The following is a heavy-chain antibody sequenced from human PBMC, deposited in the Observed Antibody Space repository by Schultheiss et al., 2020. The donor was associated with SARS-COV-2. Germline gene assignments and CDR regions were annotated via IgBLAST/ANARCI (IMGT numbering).Heavy chain of an antibody. CDR2: IYTSGST. J-gene: IGHJ4*02. V-gene: IGHV4-4*07. CDR1: GGSISSYY. Sequence: SETLSLTCTVSGGSISSYYWSWIRQPAGKGLEWIGRIYTSGSTYYNPSLKSRVTISVDTSKNQFSLQLNSVTAADTAVYYCARSDGWRHQNPFDYWGQGTLVTVSS. D-gene: IGHD2-15*01. CDR3: ARSDGWRHQNPFDY.